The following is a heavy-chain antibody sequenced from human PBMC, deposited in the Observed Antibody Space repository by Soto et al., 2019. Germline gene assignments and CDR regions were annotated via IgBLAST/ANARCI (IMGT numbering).Heavy chain of an antibody. Sequence: ASVKVSCKASGYTFTSYDINWVRQATGQGLEWMGWMNPNSGNTGYAQKFQGRVTMTRNTSISTAYMELSSLRSEDTAVYYCARSRDLFYWFDPWGQGTLVTVSS. V-gene: IGHV1-8*01. CDR2: MNPNSGNT. CDR1: GYTFTSYD. CDR3: ARSRDLFYWFDP. D-gene: IGHD3-3*01. J-gene: IGHJ5*02.